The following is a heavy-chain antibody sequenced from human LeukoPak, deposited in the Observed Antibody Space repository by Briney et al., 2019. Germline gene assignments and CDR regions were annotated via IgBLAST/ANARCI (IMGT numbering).Heavy chain of an antibody. CDR2: MNPNSGNT. CDR3: ARSEWELLLGDY. D-gene: IGHD1-26*01. Sequence: ASVKVSCKASGYTFTSYDINWVRQATGQGREWMGWMNPNSGNTGYAQKFQGRVTMTRNTSISTAYMELSSLRSEDTAVYYCARSEWELLLGDYWGQGTLVTVSS. V-gene: IGHV1-8*01. J-gene: IGHJ4*02. CDR1: GYTFTSYD.